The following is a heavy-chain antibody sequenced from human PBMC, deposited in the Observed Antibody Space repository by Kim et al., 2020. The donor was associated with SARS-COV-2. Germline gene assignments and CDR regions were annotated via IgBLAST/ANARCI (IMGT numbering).Heavy chain of an antibody. CDR3: ARGPIPRYVSYFDY. CDR2: INHSGST. CDR1: GGSFSGYY. J-gene: IGHJ4*02. V-gene: IGHV4-34*01. Sequence: SETLSLTCAVYGGSFSGYYWSWIRQPPGKGLEWIGEINHSGSTNYNPSLKSRVTISVDTSKNQFSLKLSSVTAADTAVYYCARGPIPRYVSYFDYWGQGTLVTVSS. D-gene: IGHD3-16*01.